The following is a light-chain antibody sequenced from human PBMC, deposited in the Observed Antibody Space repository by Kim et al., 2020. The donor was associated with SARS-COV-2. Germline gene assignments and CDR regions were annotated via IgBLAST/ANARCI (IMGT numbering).Light chain of an antibody. CDR3: TSCVSSGYHVV. Sequence: SSELTQDPAVSVALGQTVTITCQGDSLRRQFANWYQQSPGQSPVLVLYGRNSRPSGIPDRFSGSRSGDTASWTITGAQAEDEPDYYCTSCVSSGYHVVFGGGTQRTVL. V-gene: IGLV3-19*01. J-gene: IGLJ2*01. CDR2: GRN. CDR1: SLRRQF.